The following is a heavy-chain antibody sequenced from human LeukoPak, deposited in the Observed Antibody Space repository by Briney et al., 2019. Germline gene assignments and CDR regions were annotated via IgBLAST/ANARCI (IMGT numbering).Heavy chain of an antibody. CDR1: GYTFTSYG. J-gene: IGHJ3*02. CDR2: ISAYNGNT. Sequence: GASVKVSCKASGYTFTSYGISWVRQAPGQGLEWMGWISAYNGNTIYAQKFQGRVTMTEDTSTDTAYMELSSLRSEDTAVYYCATDQPITIFGVDLGAFDIWGQGTMVTVSS. V-gene: IGHV1-18*01. CDR3: ATDQPITIFGVDLGAFDI. D-gene: IGHD3-3*01.